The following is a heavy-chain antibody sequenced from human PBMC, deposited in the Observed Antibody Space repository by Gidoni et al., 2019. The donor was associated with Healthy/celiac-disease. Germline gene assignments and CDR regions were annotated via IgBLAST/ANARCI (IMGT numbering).Heavy chain of an antibody. CDR2: IYYSGST. D-gene: IGHD2-2*01. V-gene: IGHV4-39*07. Sequence: QLQLQESCPGLVKPSETLSLTCNVSGGSISRSSYYWGWSRPPPTKGLEWIESIYYSGSTYYYPSLKSRVTISIDTSKNQCARKLRSVTAADTAVYYCARVRLEGCNSTRCYATRFDPWGQGSLVTVSS. J-gene: IGHJ5*02. CDR3: ARVRLEGCNSTRCYATRFDP. CDR1: GGSISRSSYY.